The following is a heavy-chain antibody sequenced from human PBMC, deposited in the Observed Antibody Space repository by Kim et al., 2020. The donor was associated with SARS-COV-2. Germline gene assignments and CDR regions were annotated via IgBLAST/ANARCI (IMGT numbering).Heavy chain of an antibody. CDR2: GTA. J-gene: IGHJ4*02. D-gene: IGHD6-13*01. V-gene: IGHV1-69*01. CDR3: AKTAGELDY. Sequence: GTANDAQKFQGRVTITADESTSTAYMELSSLGSEDTAVYYCAKTAGELDYWGQGTLVTVSS.